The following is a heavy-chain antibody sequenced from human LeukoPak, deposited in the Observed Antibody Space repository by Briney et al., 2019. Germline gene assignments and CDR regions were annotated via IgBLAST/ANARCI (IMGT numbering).Heavy chain of an antibody. J-gene: IGHJ4*02. Sequence: GASVKVSCKASGYTFTSYGISWVRQAPGQGLEWMGWISAYNGNTNYAQKLQGRVTMTTDTSTSTAYMELRSLRSDDTAVYYCARDRGTYYDFWSGDYRIDYWGQGTLVTVSS. V-gene: IGHV1-18*01. CDR3: ARDRGTYYDFWSGDYRIDY. CDR2: ISAYNGNT. CDR1: GYTFTSYG. D-gene: IGHD3-3*01.